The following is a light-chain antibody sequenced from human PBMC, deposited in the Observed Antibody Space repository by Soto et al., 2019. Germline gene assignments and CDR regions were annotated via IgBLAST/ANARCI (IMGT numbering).Light chain of an antibody. Sequence: DIQMTKPLPTLSASLGDPVTITCRAGQSVSRGLNWYQQKSGKAPRLLIYEASNLEIGVPSRFSGSGSGTEFILTINSLQPADSATYYCQQFNSKVWTFGQGTKVEI. CDR2: EAS. CDR3: QQFNSKVWT. J-gene: IGKJ1*01. V-gene: IGKV1-5*01. CDR1: QSVSRG.